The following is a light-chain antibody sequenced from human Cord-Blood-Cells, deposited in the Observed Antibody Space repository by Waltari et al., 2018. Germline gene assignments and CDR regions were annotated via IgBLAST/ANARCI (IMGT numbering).Light chain of an antibody. V-gene: IGLV2-14*01. CDR2: DVS. CDR1: SSDVGGYNY. CDR3: SSYTSSSNVV. J-gene: IGLJ2*01. Sequence: HSALTQPASVSGSPGQSITISCTGTSSDVGGYNYVSWYQQHPGKAPKLMIYDVSKRPSGVSNRFSGSKSGNTASLTISGLQAEDEADYYCSSYTSSSNVVFGGGTKLTVL.